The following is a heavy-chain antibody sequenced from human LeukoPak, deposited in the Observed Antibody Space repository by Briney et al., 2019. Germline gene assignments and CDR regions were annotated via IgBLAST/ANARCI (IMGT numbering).Heavy chain of an antibody. CDR3: AKDLPAARGYFDY. V-gene: IGHV1-69*13. CDR1: GGTFSSYA. CDR2: IIPIFGTA. Sequence: GASVKVSCKASGGTFSSYAFSWVRQAPGQGLEWMGGIIPIFGTANYAQKFQGRVTITADESTSTAYMELSSLRSEDTAVYYCAKDLPAARGYFDYWGQGTLVTVSS. J-gene: IGHJ4*02. D-gene: IGHD2-2*01.